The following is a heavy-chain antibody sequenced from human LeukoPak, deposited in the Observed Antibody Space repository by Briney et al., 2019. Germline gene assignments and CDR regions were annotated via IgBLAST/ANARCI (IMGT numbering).Heavy chain of an antibody. CDR2: IYTGDTT. CDR1: GFTFSSKY. D-gene: IGHD6-19*01. J-gene: IGHJ4*02. CDR3: AKVGAVAAVDY. V-gene: IGHV3-66*01. Sequence: GGSLRLSCVASGFTFSSKYMSWVRQAPGKGLEWVAVIYTGDTTYYADSVKGRFTISRDNSKNTLYLQMDGLRVEDTAVYYCAKVGAVAAVDYWGQGTLVTVSS.